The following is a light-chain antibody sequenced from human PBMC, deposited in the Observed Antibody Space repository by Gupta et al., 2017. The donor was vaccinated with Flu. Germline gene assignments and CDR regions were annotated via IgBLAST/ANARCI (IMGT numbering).Light chain of an antibody. Sequence: EIVLTQSPGTLSLSPGERATLSCRASQSVTSSFLARYQRQLGQAPRLLIYGASTRATGIPDRFRGSGSWTDFTLTIIRLEPEDFAVYYCQHDGTSLGAFGQGSKMEIK. V-gene: IGKV3-20*01. J-gene: IGKJ2*01. CDR1: QSVTSSF. CDR3: QHDGTSLGA. CDR2: GAS.